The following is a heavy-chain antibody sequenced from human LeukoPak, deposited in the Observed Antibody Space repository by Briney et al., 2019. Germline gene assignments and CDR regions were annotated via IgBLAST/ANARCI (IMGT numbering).Heavy chain of an antibody. CDR3: APTPIVVVPAAMPGWFDP. V-gene: IGHV4-39*07. CDR1: GGSISSSSYY. Sequence: PSETLSLTCTVSGGSISSSSYYWGWIRQPPGKGLEWIGSIYYSGSTYYNPSLKSRVTISVDTSKNQFSLKLSSVTAADTAVYYCAPTPIVVVPAAMPGWFDPWGQGTLVTVSS. CDR2: IYYSGST. J-gene: IGHJ5*02. D-gene: IGHD2-2*01.